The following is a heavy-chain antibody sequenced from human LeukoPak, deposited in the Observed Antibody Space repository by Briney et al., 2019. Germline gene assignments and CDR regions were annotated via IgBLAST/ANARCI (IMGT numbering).Heavy chain of an antibody. CDR1: EFIFRRYG. CDR3: ARTSSSGWYDYGMDV. CDR2: INQDGSEN. D-gene: IGHD6-19*01. J-gene: IGHJ6*02. Sequence: GGSLRLSCEASEFIFRRYGMTWVRQAPGKGREWVANINQDGSENYYVDSVKGRFTISRDKAKNSLYLQMNSLRAEDTAVYYCARTSSSGWYDYGMDVWGQGTTVTVSS. V-gene: IGHV3-7*05.